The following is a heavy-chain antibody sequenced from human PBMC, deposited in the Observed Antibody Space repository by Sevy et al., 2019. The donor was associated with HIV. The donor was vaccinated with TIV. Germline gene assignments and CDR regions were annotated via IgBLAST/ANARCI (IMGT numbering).Heavy chain of an antibody. Sequence: GGSLRLSCAASGFTFSSYGMHWVRQAPGKGLEWVAFIRYDGSNKYYADSVKGRFTISRDNSKNTLYLQMNSLRAEDTAVYYCAKEGTSPDYYGMDVWGQRTTVTVSS. CDR2: IRYDGSNK. D-gene: IGHD1-1*01. CDR3: AKEGTSPDYYGMDV. J-gene: IGHJ6*02. CDR1: GFTFSSYG. V-gene: IGHV3-30*02.